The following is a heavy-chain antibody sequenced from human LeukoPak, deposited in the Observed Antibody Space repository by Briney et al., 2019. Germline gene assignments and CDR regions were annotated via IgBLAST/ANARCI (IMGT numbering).Heavy chain of an antibody. Sequence: GGSLRLSCAASGFTFNYYAMSWVRQAPGKGLEWVSGISDNEGTTYYTDSVKGRFTISRDNTKNTVYLQMNNLRADDTAVYSCARHDSFIPYWGQGTLVTVSS. D-gene: IGHD5-18*01. CDR2: ISDNEGTT. CDR1: GFTFNYYA. CDR3: ARHDSFIPY. J-gene: IGHJ4*02. V-gene: IGHV3-23*01.